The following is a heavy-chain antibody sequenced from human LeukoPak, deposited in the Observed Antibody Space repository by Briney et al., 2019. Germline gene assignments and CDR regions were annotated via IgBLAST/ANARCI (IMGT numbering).Heavy chain of an antibody. D-gene: IGHD6-19*01. Sequence: SETLSLTCTVSGGSVSSGSYYCSWIRQPPGKGLEWIGYIYYSGSTNYNPSLKSRVTLSVDTSKNQFSLKLSSVTAADTAVYYCARDPGEIAVAGTGYFDYWGQGTLVTVSS. CDR2: IYYSGST. V-gene: IGHV4-61*01. CDR3: ARDPGEIAVAGTGYFDY. J-gene: IGHJ4*02. CDR1: GGSVSSGSYY.